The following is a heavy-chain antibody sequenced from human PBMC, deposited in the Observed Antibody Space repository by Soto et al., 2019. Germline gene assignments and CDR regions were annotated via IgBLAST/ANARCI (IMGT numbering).Heavy chain of an antibody. J-gene: IGHJ3*02. CDR1: GYSFTSYW. Sequence: GESLKISCKGSGYSFTSYWIGWVRQMPGKGLEWMGTIYPGDSDTRYSPSFQGQVTISADKSISTAYLQWSSLKASDTAMYYCARPWCSGGSCYAFDIWGQGTMVTVSS. CDR3: ARPWCSGGSCYAFDI. CDR2: IYPGDSDT. V-gene: IGHV5-51*01. D-gene: IGHD2-15*01.